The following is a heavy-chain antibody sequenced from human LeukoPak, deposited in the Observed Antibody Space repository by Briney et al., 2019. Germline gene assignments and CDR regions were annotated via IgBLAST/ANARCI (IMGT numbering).Heavy chain of an antibody. Sequence: PGGSLRLSCAASGFTFSSYAMSWVRQAPGKGLEWVSSISSSSSYIYYADSVKGRFTISRDNAKNSLYLQMNSLRAEDTAVYYCARDNRNAFDIWGQGTMVTVSS. D-gene: IGHD1-14*01. V-gene: IGHV3-21*01. CDR2: ISSSSSYI. J-gene: IGHJ3*02. CDR3: ARDNRNAFDI. CDR1: GFTFSSYA.